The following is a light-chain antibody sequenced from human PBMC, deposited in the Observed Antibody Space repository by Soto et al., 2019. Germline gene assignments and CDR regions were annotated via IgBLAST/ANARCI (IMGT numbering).Light chain of an antibody. CDR2: GIS. V-gene: IGKV3D-15*01. J-gene: IGKJ5*01. CDR1: QSVNSN. CDR3: QQHGQWPIT. Sequence: EIVMTQSPATLSVSPGERATLSCRASQSVNSNYLAWYQQKPGQAPRLLIYGISKRATDIPDRFSGSGSGTEFTLTISXXXXXDFATYYCQQHGQWPITFGQG.